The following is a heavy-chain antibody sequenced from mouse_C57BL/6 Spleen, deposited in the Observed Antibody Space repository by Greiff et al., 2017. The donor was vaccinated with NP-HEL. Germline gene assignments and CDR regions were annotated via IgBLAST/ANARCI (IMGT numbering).Heavy chain of an antibody. CDR3: ARGDHYYGSSYPFAY. V-gene: IGHV3-1*01. Sequence: EVKLMESGPGMVKPSQSLSLTCTVTGYSITSGYDWHWIRHFPGNKLEWMGYISYSGSTNYNPSLKSRISITHDTSKNHFFLKLNSVTTEDTATYYGARGDHYYGSSYPFAYWGQGTLVTVSA. D-gene: IGHD1-1*01. CDR1: GYSITSGYD. J-gene: IGHJ3*01. CDR2: ISYSGST.